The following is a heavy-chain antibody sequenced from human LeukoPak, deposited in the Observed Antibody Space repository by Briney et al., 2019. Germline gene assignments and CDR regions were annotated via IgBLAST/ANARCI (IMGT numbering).Heavy chain of an antibody. CDR2: ISSSGSTI. CDR1: GLTFSSYE. V-gene: IGHV3-48*03. CDR3: ARENYYDSSGYSDY. D-gene: IGHD3-22*01. Sequence: GGSLRLSCAASGLTFSSYEMNWVRQAPGKGLEWVAYISSSGSTIYYADSVKGRFTISRDNAKNSLYLQMNSLRAEDTAVYYCARENYYDSSGYSDYWGQGTLVTVSS. J-gene: IGHJ4*02.